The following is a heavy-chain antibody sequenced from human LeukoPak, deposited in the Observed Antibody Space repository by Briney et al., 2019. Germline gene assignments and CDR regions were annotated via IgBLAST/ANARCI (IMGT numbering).Heavy chain of an antibody. J-gene: IGHJ4*02. V-gene: IGHV4-39*07. D-gene: IGHD5-18*01. CDR2: IYYSGST. CDR3: ARGTMDTAMVKAEDFDY. CDR1: GGSISSSSYY. Sequence: PSETLSLTCTVSGGSISSSSYYWGWIRQPPGKGLQWIGTIYYSGSTYYNPSLKSRVTISVDTSKNQFSLKLSSVTAADTAVYYCARGTMDTAMVKAEDFDYWGQGTLVTVSS.